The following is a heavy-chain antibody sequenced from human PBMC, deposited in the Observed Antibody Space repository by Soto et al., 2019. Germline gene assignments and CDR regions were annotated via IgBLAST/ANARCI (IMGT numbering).Heavy chain of an antibody. V-gene: IGHV4-30-2*01. CDR1: GDTISTGGYT. J-gene: IGHJ6*02. CDR2: TYHSGST. D-gene: IGHD6-6*01. Sequence: SETLSLTCDVSGDTISTGGYTWAWIRQPPGKALEWIGYTYHSGSTNYNPSLKSRVTISVDKSKNQFSLKLSSVTAADTAVYYCARSPYLVAAPDVWGQGTTVTVSS. CDR3: ARSPYLVAAPDV.